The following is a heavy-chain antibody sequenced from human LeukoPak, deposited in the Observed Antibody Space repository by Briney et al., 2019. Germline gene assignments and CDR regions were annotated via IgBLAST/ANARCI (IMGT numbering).Heavy chain of an antibody. CDR1: GGSISSNHW. J-gene: IGHJ5*02. V-gene: IGHV4-4*02. Sequence: PSETLSLTCVVSGGSISSNHWWSWVRQPPGKGLEWIGEIYHSGSTNYNPSLKSRVTISVDTSKNQFSLKLSSVTAADTAVYYCASPRSYYDSSGYYISWGQGTLVTVSS. D-gene: IGHD3-22*01. CDR2: IYHSGST. CDR3: ASPRSYYDSSGYYIS.